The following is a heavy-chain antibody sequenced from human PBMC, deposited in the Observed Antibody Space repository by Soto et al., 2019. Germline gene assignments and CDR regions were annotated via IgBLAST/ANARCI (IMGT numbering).Heavy chain of an antibody. CDR3: AKDIAARPLYYFDY. CDR2: ISYDGSNK. Sequence: PGGSLRLSCAASGFTFSSYVMHWVRQSPGKGLEWVAVISYDGSNKYYADSVKGRFTISRDNSKNTLYLQMNSLRAEDTAVYYCAKDIAARPLYYFDYWGQGTLVTVSS. CDR1: GFTFSSYV. D-gene: IGHD6-6*01. V-gene: IGHV3-30*18. J-gene: IGHJ4*02.